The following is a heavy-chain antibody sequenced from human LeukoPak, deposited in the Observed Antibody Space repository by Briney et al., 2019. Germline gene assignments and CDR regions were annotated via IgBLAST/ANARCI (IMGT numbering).Heavy chain of an antibody. CDR2: IYYSGNS. Sequence: SETLSLTCTVSGGSISSYYWSWIRQPPGKGLEWVGYIYYSGNSNYNPSLKSRVTISADTSKNEFSLKLSSVTAADTAIYYCATRSTGVAATFDSWGQGALVTVSS. V-gene: IGHV4-59*01. D-gene: IGHD2-15*01. CDR3: ATRSTGVAATFDS. J-gene: IGHJ4*02. CDR1: GGSISSYY.